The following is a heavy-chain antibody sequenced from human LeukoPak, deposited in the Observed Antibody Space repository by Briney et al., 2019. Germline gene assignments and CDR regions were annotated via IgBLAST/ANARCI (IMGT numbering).Heavy chain of an antibody. D-gene: IGHD1-14*01. V-gene: IGHV4-34*01. Sequence: SETLSLTCAVYGGSFSGYYSSWIRQPPGKGLEWMGEINHSGSTNYNPHLTRRVNTSVATSNNQFSLKRRSATGEHTAVYYCARHRRSNRGLSWFDPWGEGTLVTVSS. CDR2: INHSGST. CDR1: GGSFSGYY. CDR3: ARHRRSNRGLSWFDP. J-gene: IGHJ5*02.